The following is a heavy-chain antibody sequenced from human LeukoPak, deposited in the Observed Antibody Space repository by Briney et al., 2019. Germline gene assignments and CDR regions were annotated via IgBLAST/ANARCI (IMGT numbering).Heavy chain of an antibody. D-gene: IGHD3-9*01. CDR2: MYYSGST. V-gene: IGHV4-31*03. CDR1: GGSISSGSYY. J-gene: IGHJ4*02. CDR3: ARDGGKSGFYDFLARYSPYFDH. Sequence: SETLSLTCTVSGGSISSGSYYWSWIRQLPGKGLEWIGSMYYSGSTYYNPSLRCRVIISDDTSKNQFSLKLISVSAADTAVYYCARDGGKSGFYDFLARYSPYFDHWGQGMLVIVSS.